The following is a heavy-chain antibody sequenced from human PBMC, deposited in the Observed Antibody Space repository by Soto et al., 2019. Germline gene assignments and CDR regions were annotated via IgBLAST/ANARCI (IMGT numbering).Heavy chain of an antibody. CDR2: LWDDGSNK. J-gene: IGHJ4*02. V-gene: IGHV3-33*01. Sequence: QVQLVESGGGVVQPGRSLRLSCAASGFTFSSYGRHWVRQAPGKGLEWVAVLWDDGSNKYYADSVKGRFTISRDNSKNTLPLQMNRLRAADTAVYYCARGGRDRGVRDYWGQANLVTVSS. CDR1: GFTFSSYG. D-gene: IGHD3-10*01. CDR3: ARGGRDRGVRDY.